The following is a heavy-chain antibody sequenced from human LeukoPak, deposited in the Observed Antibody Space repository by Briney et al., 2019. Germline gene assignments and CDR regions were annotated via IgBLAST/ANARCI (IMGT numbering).Heavy chain of an antibody. J-gene: IGHJ5*02. D-gene: IGHD3-22*01. Sequence: GESLKISCKGSGYSFTSYWIGWVRQMPGKGLEWMGIIYPGDSGTRYSPSFQGQVTISADKSISTAYLQWSSPKASDTAMYYCARPWDSSGCLLDPWGQGTLVTVSS. CDR3: ARPWDSSGCLLDP. V-gene: IGHV5-51*01. CDR1: GYSFTSYW. CDR2: IYPGDSGT.